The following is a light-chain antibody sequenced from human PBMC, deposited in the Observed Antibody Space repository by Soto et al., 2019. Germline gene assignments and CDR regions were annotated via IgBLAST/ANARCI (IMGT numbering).Light chain of an antibody. V-gene: IGKV1D-16*01. CDR1: QDINSY. Sequence: DVQMTQSPSSLSASVGDRVTITCRASQDINSYLAWYQQKPGNAPKSLIYAASSLQPGVPSRFSGSGSGTDFTLTINNLQPEDSATDYCQQYNIYPLTFGGGTKVEIK. CDR2: AAS. CDR3: QQYNIYPLT. J-gene: IGKJ4*01.